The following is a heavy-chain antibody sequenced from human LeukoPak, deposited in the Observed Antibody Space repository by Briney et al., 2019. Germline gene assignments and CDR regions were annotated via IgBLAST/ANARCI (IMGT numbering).Heavy chain of an antibody. CDR3: AKAPVTSCRGAFCYPFDS. CDR2: TSSSDDGK. Sequence: GGSLRLSCAASGFTVSSNYMSWVRQAPGKGLEWVSATSSSDDGKYYADSVRGRFTISRDNSRNTMYLQMNSLRAEDAAVYYCAKAPVTSCRGAFCYPFDSWGQGTLVTVSS. J-gene: IGHJ4*02. V-gene: IGHV3-23*01. CDR1: GFTVSSNY. D-gene: IGHD2-15*01.